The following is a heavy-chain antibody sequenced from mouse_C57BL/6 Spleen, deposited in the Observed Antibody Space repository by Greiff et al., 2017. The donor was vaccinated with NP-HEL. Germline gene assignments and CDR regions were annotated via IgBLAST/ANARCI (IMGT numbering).Heavy chain of an antibody. V-gene: IGHV1-61*01. D-gene: IGHD1-1*01. CDR2: IYPSDSET. Sequence: QVQLQQPGAELVRPGSSVKLSCKASGYTFPSYWMDWVKQRPGQGLEWIGNIYPSDSETHYNQKFKDKATLTVDKSSSTAYMQLSSLTSEDSAVYYCARAYGSFDYWGQGTTLTVSS. CDR3: ARAYGSFDY. J-gene: IGHJ2*01. CDR1: GYTFPSYW.